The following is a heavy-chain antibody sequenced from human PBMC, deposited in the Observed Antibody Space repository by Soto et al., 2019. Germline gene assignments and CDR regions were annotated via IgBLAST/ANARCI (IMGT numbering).Heavy chain of an antibody. D-gene: IGHD2-15*01. J-gene: IGHJ6*02. CDR1: GFTFNTYG. CDR2: IWYDGSNK. Sequence: QVQLVESGGGVVQPGGSLRLSCTTSGFTFNTYGMHWVRQAPGKGLEWVAIIWYDGSNKYYADSVKGRFTISRDNSKTTLYLQMNSLRAEDMALYHCARADCTGAYCYSWPFNYGVDVWGQGATVTVSS. CDR3: ARADCTGAYCYSWPFNYGVDV. V-gene: IGHV3-33*08.